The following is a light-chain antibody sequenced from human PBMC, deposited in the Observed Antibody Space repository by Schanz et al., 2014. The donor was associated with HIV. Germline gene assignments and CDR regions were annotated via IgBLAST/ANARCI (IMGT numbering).Light chain of an antibody. J-gene: IGLJ3*02. CDR3: SSFAGSNIPWV. CDR2: EGT. V-gene: IGLV2-14*02. Sequence: ALPQPASVSGSPGQSITISCTGTSSDVGGYNLVPWYQPHPDKAPKLIIYEGTKRPSGVSDRFSGSKSGNTASLTVSGLQPEDEADYYCSSFAGSNIPWVFGGGTKLTVL. CDR1: SSDVGGYNL.